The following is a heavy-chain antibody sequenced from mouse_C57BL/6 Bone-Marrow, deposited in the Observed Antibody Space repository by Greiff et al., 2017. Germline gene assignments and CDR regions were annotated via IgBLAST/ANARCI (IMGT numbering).Heavy chain of an antibody. D-gene: IGHD1-2*01. V-gene: IGHV1-81*01. CDR3: ARRRPYAMDY. Sequence: QVQLQQSGAELMKPGASVKLSCKATGYTFTGYWIEWVKQRTGQGLEWIGEIYPRSGNTYYNEKFKGKATLTADKSSSTAYMELRSLTSEDSAVYFCARRRPYAMDYWGQGTSVTVSS. CDR1: GYTFTGYW. CDR2: IYPRSGNT. J-gene: IGHJ4*01.